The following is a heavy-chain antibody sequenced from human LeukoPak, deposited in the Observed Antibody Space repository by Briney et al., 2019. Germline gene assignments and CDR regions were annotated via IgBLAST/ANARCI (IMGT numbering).Heavy chain of an antibody. J-gene: IGHJ4*02. V-gene: IGHV3-74*01. CDR2: INSDGSST. CDR1: GFTVRSNY. Sequence: PGGSLRLSCAASGFTVRSNYMSWVRQAPGKGLVWVSRINSDGSSTSYADSVKGRFTISRDNAKNTLYLQMNSLRAEDTAVYYCASPVRGYSYGYFDSWGQGTLVTVSS. D-gene: IGHD5-18*01. CDR3: ASPVRGYSYGYFDS.